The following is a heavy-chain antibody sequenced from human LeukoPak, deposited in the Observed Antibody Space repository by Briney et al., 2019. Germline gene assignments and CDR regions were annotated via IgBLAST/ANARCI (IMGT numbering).Heavy chain of an antibody. D-gene: IGHD2-15*01. CDR3: ARSYSVVVAAIDY. CDR1: GGSISSGDYY. CDR2: IYYSGST. Sequence: PSQTLSLTCTVSGGSISSGDYYWSWIRQPPGKGLEWIGYIYYSGSTYYNPSLKSRVTISVDTSKNQFSLKLSSVTAADTAVYYCARSYSVVVAAIDYWGQGTLVTVSS. J-gene: IGHJ4*02. V-gene: IGHV4-30-4*01.